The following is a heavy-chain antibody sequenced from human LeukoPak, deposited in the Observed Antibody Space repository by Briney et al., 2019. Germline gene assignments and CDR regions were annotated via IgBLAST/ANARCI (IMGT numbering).Heavy chain of an antibody. CDR1: GFTFSAYG. Sequence: GGSLRLSCVASGFTFSAYGMHWVRQGPEKGLEGGSRICPDGSVVNHADSVKGRFTTSRDNAKNTVFPQINSLRVHDTAVYYCVRDLREADHWGLGTLVTVSS. CDR2: ICPDGSVV. CDR3: VRDLREADH. V-gene: IGHV3-74*01. D-gene: IGHD3-10*01. J-gene: IGHJ4*02.